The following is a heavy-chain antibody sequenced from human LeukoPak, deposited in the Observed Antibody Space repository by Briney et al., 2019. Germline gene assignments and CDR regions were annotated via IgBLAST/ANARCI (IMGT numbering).Heavy chain of an antibody. Sequence: PSGTLSLTCAVSGGSISSSNWWSWVRQPPGKGLEWIGEIYHSGSTNYNPSLKSRVTISVDKSKNQFSLKLSSVTAADTAVYYCARGRRWFGDYPRLVNNNWFDPWGQGTLVTVSS. V-gene: IGHV4-4*02. J-gene: IGHJ5*02. CDR1: GGSISSSNW. D-gene: IGHD3-10*01. CDR3: ARGRRWFGDYPRLVNNNWFDP. CDR2: IYHSGST.